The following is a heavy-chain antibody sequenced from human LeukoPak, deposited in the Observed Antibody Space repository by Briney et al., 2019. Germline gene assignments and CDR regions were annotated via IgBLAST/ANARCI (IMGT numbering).Heavy chain of an antibody. J-gene: IGHJ3*02. Sequence: SETLSLTCTVSGGSISSSSYYWGWIRQPPGKGLEWIGSIYYSGSTYYNPSLKSRVTISVDTSKNQFSLKLGSVTAADTAVYYCARDKSRTYGSADAFDIWGQGTMVTVSS. CDR3: ARDKSRTYGSADAFDI. CDR1: GGSISSSSYY. CDR2: IYYSGST. V-gene: IGHV4-39*07. D-gene: IGHD3-10*01.